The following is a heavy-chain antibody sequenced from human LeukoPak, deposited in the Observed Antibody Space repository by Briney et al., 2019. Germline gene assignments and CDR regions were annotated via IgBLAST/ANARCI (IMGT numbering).Heavy chain of an antibody. D-gene: IGHD3-22*01. CDR1: GYTFTSYG. J-gene: IGHJ4*02. CDR3: GRRADYYDSSGHYYYFDY. CDR2: ISAYNGNT. Sequence: ASVKVSCKASGYTFTSYGISWVRQAPGQGLEWMGWISAYNGNTNYAQKLQGRVTMTTDTSTSTAYMELRSLRSDDTAVYYCGRRADYYDSSGHYYYFDYWGQGTLVTVSS. V-gene: IGHV1-18*01.